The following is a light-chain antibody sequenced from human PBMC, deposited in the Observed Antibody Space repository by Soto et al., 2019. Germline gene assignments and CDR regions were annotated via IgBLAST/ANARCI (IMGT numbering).Light chain of an antibody. J-gene: IGLJ3*02. CDR2: GNS. V-gene: IGLV1-40*01. Sequence: QSVLTQPPSVSGAPGQRVTISCTGSSSNIGAGYDVHWYQQLPGTAPKLLIYGNSNRPSGVPDRFSGSKSGTSASLAITGLQAEDEADYYCQSYDSSLSASGGVFGGGTQLTVL. CDR3: QSYDSSLSASGGV. CDR1: SSNIGAGYD.